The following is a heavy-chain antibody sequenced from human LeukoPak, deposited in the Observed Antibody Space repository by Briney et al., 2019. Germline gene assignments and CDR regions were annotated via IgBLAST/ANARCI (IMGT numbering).Heavy chain of an antibody. CDR3: AKGMREGGNWFDP. CDR1: GFTFSSYG. J-gene: IGHJ5*02. Sequence: GRSLRLSCAASGFTFSSYGMHWVRQAPGKGLEWVAVISYDGSNKYYADSVKGRFTISRDNSKNRLYLQMNSLRAEDTAVYYCAKGMREGGNWFDPWGQGTLVTVSS. V-gene: IGHV3-30*18. D-gene: IGHD3-16*01. CDR2: ISYDGSNK.